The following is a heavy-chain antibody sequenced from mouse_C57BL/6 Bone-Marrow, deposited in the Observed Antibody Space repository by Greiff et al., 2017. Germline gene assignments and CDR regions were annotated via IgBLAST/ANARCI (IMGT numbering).Heavy chain of an antibody. Sequence: EVTLVESGPGLAKPSQTLSLTCSVTGYSITSDYWNWIRKFPGNKLEYMGYICYSGSTYYNPSLKSRITITRDTSKNQYYLQLNSVTTEDKATYDWARAYDYDGDWYFDVWGTGTTVTVSS. V-gene: IGHV3-8*01. CDR1: GYSITSDY. J-gene: IGHJ1*03. D-gene: IGHD2-4*01. CDR3: ARAYDYDGDWYFDV. CDR2: ICYSGST.